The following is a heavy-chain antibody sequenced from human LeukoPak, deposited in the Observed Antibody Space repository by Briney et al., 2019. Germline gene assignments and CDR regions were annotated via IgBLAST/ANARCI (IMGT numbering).Heavy chain of an antibody. V-gene: IGHV4-31*02. CDR2: IYYTGNP. J-gene: IGHJ4*02. Sequence: SWVRQLPGKGLEWIGYIYYTGNPYYNPSLKSRVSISLDTSKNQFSLRLSSVTAADTAVYYCARGGQYFDYWGQGTLVTVSS. D-gene: IGHD6-25*01. CDR3: ARGGQYFDY.